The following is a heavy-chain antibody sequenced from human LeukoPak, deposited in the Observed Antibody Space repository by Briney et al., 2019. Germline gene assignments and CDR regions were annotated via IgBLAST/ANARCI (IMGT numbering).Heavy chain of an antibody. Sequence: SQTLSLTWAISGDSVSSNSAAWNWIRQSPSRGLEWLGRTYYRSKWYNDYAVSVKSRITINPDTSKNQFSLQLNSVTPEDTAVYYCARDNGDSSSWYGSWFDPWGQGTLVTVSS. D-gene: IGHD6-13*01. CDR1: GDSVSSNSAA. J-gene: IGHJ5*02. CDR2: TYYRSKWYN. V-gene: IGHV6-1*01. CDR3: ARDNGDSSSWYGSWFDP.